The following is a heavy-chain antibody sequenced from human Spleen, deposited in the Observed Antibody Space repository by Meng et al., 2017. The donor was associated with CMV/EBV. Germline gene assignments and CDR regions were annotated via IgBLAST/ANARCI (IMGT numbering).Heavy chain of an antibody. Sequence: GGSLRLYCAASGFSLSSYKMNWVRQAPGKGLEWVSSISSSSTYIHHADSVKGRFTVSRDNAKNSVYLQMNSLRAEDTAVYYCARDHWTGSSSDVWGQGTTVTVSS. J-gene: IGHJ6*02. V-gene: IGHV3-21*01. CDR3: ARDHWTGSSSDV. CDR2: ISSSSTYI. CDR1: GFSLSSYK. D-gene: IGHD3/OR15-3a*01.